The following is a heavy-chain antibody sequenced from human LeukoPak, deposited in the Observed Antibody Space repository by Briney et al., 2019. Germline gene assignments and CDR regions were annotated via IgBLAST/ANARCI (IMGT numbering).Heavy chain of an antibody. CDR2: INHSGST. CDR3: ARGRDTAMVLLDY. D-gene: IGHD5-18*01. V-gene: IGHV4-34*01. Sequence: PSETLSLTCAVYGGSFSGYYWNWIRQPPGKGLEWIGEINHSGSTNYNPSPKSRVTISVDTSKNQFSLKLSSVTAADTAVYYCARGRDTAMVLLDYWGQGTLVTVSS. CDR1: GGSFSGYY. J-gene: IGHJ4*02.